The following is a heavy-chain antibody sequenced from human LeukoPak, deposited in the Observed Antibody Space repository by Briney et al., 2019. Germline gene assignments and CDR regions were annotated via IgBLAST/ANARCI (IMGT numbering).Heavy chain of an antibody. Sequence: PGGSLRLSCAASGFTFSSYWMHWVRQAPGKGLVWVSRINSDGSSTSYADSVKGRFTISRDNAKNTLYLQMNRPRAEDTDVYYCAREDRDSSSLDYWGQGTLVTVSS. CDR2: INSDGSST. CDR1: GFTFSSYW. J-gene: IGHJ4*02. D-gene: IGHD6-6*01. V-gene: IGHV3-74*01. CDR3: AREDRDSSSLDY.